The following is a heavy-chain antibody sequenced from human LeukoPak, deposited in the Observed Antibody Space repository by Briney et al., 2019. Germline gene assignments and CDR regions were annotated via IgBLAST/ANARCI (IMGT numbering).Heavy chain of an antibody. D-gene: IGHD3-3*01. CDR2: INTNTGNP. J-gene: IGHJ5*02. CDR1: GYTFTCYA. CDR3: ARDLYYDFWSGYYNWFDP. V-gene: IGHV7-4-1*02. Sequence: ASVKVSCKASGYTFTCYAMNWVRQAPGQGLEWMGWINTNTGNPTYAQGFTGRFVFSLDTSVSTAYLQISSLKAEDTAVYYCARDLYYDFWSGYYNWFDPWGQGTLVTVSS.